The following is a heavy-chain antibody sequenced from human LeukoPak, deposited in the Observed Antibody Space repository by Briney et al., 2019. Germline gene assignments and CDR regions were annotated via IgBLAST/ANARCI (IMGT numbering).Heavy chain of an antibody. CDR2: ISTYNGQT. V-gene: IGHV1-18*01. J-gene: IGHJ4*02. Sequence: ASVKVSCXTSGYTFTSHGISWVRQAPGQGLEWVGWISTYNGQTDYAQSLQGRVVMTTDRSTSTAYMDLWSLRSDDTAVYYCTSGVDYNYWSQGTVVTVSS. CDR3: TSGVDYNY. D-gene: IGHD2-8*01. CDR1: GYTFTSHG.